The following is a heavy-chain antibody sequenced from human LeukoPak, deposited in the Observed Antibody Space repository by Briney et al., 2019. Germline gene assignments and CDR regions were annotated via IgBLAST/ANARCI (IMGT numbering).Heavy chain of an antibody. CDR2: INPSGGST. CDR3: ARYQYNWNEPFDY. J-gene: IGHJ4*02. CDR1: GYTFTSYY. V-gene: IGHV1-46*01. D-gene: IGHD1-1*01. Sequence: ASVKVSCKASGYTFTSYYMHWVRQAPGQGLEWMGIINPSGGSTSYAQKLQGRVTMTTDTSTSTAYMELRSLRSDDTAVYYCARYQYNWNEPFDYWGQGTLVTVSS.